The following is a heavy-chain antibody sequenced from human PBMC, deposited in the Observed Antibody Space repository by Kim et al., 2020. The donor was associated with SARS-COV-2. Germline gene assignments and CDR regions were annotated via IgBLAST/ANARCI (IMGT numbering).Heavy chain of an antibody. CDR1: GGSISSSSYY. CDR2: IYYSGST. D-gene: IGHD3-22*01. J-gene: IGHJ4*02. V-gene: IGHV4-39*01. CDR3: ATQEYYDSSGYYRY. Sequence: SETLSLTCTVSGGSISSSSYYWGWIRQPPGKGLEWIGSIYYSGSTYYNPSLKSRVTISVDTSKNQFSLKLSSVTAADTAVYYCATQEYYDSSGYYRYWGQGTLVTVSS.